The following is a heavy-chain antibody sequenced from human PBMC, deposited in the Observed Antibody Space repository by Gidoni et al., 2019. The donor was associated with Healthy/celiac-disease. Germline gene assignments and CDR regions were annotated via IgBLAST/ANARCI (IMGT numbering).Heavy chain of an antibody. CDR1: GATFSTCP. J-gene: IGHJ4*02. V-gene: IGHV1-69*01. Sequence: QVQLVQSGAEVKKPGSSGTVSFKASGATFSTCPIRWVRQAPGQGLEWMGGINPIFGTANYAQKFQGRVTITADESTSTAYMELSSLRSEDTAVYYCARDLVTMVRGVIRTQGYFDYWGQGTLVTVSS. CDR2: INPIFGTA. D-gene: IGHD3-10*01. CDR3: ARDLVTMVRGVIRTQGYFDY.